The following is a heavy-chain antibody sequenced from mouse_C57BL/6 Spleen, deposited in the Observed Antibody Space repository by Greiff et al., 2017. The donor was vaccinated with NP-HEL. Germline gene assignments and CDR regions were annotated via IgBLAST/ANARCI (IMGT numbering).Heavy chain of an antibody. CDR1: GYTFTDYE. CDR3: TRSFTDFDY. Sequence: VKLVESGAELVRPGASVTLSCKASGYTFTDYEMHWVKQTPVHGLEWIGAIDPETGGTAYNQKFKGKAILTADKSSSTAYMELRSLTSEDSAVYYCTRSFTDFDYWGQGTTLTVSS. J-gene: IGHJ2*01. V-gene: IGHV1-15*01. CDR2: IDPETGGT.